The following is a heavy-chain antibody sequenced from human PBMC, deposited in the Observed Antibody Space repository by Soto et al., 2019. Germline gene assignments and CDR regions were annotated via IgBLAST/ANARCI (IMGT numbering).Heavy chain of an antibody. D-gene: IGHD5-18*01. Sequence: LSLTCAVYGGSFSGYYWSWIRQPPGKGLEWIGEINHSGSTNYNPSLKSRVTISVDTSKNQFSLKLSSVTAADTAVYYCARGFGVAVTAMVLYYYDGMAVWGQGTTVT. CDR2: INHSGST. V-gene: IGHV4-34*01. J-gene: IGHJ6*02. CDR1: GGSFSGYY. CDR3: ARGFGVAVTAMVLYYYDGMAV.